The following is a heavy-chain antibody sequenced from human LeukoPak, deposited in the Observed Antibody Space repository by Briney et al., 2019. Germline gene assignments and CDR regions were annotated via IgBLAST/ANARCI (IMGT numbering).Heavy chain of an antibody. CDR2: INDSGST. J-gene: IGHJ4*02. CDR1: GGSFSDYY. D-gene: IGHD6-19*01. CDR3: ARGSAIARWLVWRPQFDY. V-gene: IGHV4-34*01. Sequence: SETLSLTCAVYGGSFSDYYWSWIRQPPGKGLEWVAEINDSGSTNYKSSLKSRVTISVDTSKNQFSLKLSSVTAADTAVYYCARGSAIARWLVWRPQFDYWGQGTLVTVSS.